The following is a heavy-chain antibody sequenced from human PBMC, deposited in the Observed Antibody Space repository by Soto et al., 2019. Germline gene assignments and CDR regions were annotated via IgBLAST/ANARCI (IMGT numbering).Heavy chain of an antibody. CDR3: VRESTTSGPNWFDT. D-gene: IGHD1-1*01. CDR1: GGSINSGRSS. V-gene: IGHV4-30-2*06. CDR2: IYHSGST. J-gene: IGHJ5*02. Sequence: SETLSLTCTVSGGSINSGRSSWNWIRQSPGKGLEWIAYIYHSGSTYYNPSLKSRVTISVDRSENQFSLKLTSVTAADTAVYYCVRESTTSGPNWFDTWGPGILVTVSS.